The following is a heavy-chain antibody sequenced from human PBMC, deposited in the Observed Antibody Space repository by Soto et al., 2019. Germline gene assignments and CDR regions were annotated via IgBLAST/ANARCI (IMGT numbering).Heavy chain of an antibody. D-gene: IGHD3-10*01. CDR1: GFTFSSYA. CDR2: ISGSGGST. Sequence: GGSPRLSCAASGFTFSSYAMSWFRQAPGKGLEWVSAISGSGGSTYYADSVKGRFTISRDNSKNTLYLQMNSLRAKDTAVYYCANAGDLNTYYCGSGNPYFDYWGQGTLVTVSS. V-gene: IGHV3-23*01. CDR3: ANAGDLNTYYCGSGNPYFDY. J-gene: IGHJ4*01.